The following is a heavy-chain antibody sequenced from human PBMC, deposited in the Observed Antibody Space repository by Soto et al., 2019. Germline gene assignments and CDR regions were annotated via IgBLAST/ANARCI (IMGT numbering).Heavy chain of an antibody. D-gene: IGHD2-15*01. CDR2: ISGNSGTT. V-gene: IGHV3-23*01. CDR3: AKGPLGVERPNYYFDY. CDR1: GFTFSNYA. Sequence: EVQLLDSGGGLVQPGGYLRLYCAASGFTFSNYAMTWVRQAPGQGLEWVSVISGNSGTTYYVDSVMGRFTISRDNSKNTLYLQMNSLRAEDTAVYYCAKGPLGVERPNYYFDYWGQGTLVTVSS. J-gene: IGHJ4*02.